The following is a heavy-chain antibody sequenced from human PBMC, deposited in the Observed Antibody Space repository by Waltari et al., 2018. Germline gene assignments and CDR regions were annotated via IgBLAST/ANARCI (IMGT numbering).Heavy chain of an antibody. J-gene: IGHJ4*02. Sequence: QVQLQESGPGLVKPSETLSLTCTVSGGSISSHYWSWIRQPPGKGLEWIGYIYYSGSTNYNPSLKSRVTISVDTSKNQFSLKLSSVTAADTAVYYCATEPGGYWGQGTLVTVSS. CDR2: IYYSGST. D-gene: IGHD2-15*01. V-gene: IGHV4-59*11. CDR3: ATEPGGY. CDR1: GGSISSHY.